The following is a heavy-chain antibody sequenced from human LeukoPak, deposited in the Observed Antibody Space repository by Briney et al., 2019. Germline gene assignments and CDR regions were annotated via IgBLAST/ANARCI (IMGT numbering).Heavy chain of an antibody. J-gene: IGHJ4*02. CDR1: GVLFHVYT. Sequence: PGGSLRLSCRTSGVLFHVYTMTWVRQTPGKGLEWISSISHSDDSTYYADSVKGRFTISRDNSKNTLYLQMNSLRAEDTAVYYCANTGITGSEWGQGTLVTVSS. CDR2: ISHSDDST. V-gene: IGHV3-23*01. D-gene: IGHD1-20*01. CDR3: ANTGITGSE.